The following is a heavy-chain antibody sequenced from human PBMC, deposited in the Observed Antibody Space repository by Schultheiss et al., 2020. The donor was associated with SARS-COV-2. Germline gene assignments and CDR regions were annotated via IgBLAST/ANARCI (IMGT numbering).Heavy chain of an antibody. Sequence: SETLSLTCAVYGGSFSNYYWSWIRQPPGKGLEWIGDISHGRSTSYNPSLKSRVTISVDTSKNQFSLKLSSVTAADTAVYYCARAWHRRQLRYFDWTTPFDYWGQGTLVTVSS. CDR3: ARAWHRRQLRYFDWTTPFDY. CDR1: GGSFSNYY. J-gene: IGHJ4*02. V-gene: IGHV4-34*01. CDR2: ISHGRST. D-gene: IGHD3-9*01.